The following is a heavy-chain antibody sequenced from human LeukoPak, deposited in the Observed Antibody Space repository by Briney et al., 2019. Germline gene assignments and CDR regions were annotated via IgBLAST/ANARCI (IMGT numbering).Heavy chain of an antibody. V-gene: IGHV1-2*06. CDR2: INPNSGGT. J-gene: IGHJ5*02. CDR1: GYTFTGYY. D-gene: IGHD3-10*01. Sequence: ASVKVSCKASGYTFTGYYIHWVRQAPGQGLEWIGRINPNSGGTRYTEKFQGRVTVTRDTSINTAYMELTSLTSDDRAVYYCARANMVRGVGSFFDRNWFDPWGQGTLVTVSS. CDR3: ARANMVRGVGSFFDRNWFDP.